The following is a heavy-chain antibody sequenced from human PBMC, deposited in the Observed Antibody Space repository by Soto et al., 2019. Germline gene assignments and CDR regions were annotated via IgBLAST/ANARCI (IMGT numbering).Heavy chain of an antibody. CDR2: TRHDGTNK. V-gene: IGHV3-33*01. J-gene: IGHJ4*02. CDR3: ARDLSGPLDY. Sequence: QVQLVQSGGGVVQPGGSLRLSCATSGFTFSNYGMHWVRLAPGKGLEWVAVTRHDGTNKYYADSVKGRFTISRDNSKNTVHLHMHSLIGEDKAVYYCARDLSGPLDYWGQGTLVSVSS. CDR1: GFTFSNYG.